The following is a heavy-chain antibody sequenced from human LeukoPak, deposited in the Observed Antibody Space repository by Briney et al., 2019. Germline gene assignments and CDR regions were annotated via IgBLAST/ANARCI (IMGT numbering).Heavy chain of an antibody. D-gene: IGHD1-26*01. CDR3: AREGQVGLDN. J-gene: IGHJ1*01. Sequence: ASVKVSCKASGHTLTVHYIHWVRLGPGQGLEWLGWITLHSGDTHYAQKYQGRLTMTSDTSISTGYMELSRLQFDDTAVYYCAREGQVGLDNWGQGTLVTVSS. V-gene: IGHV1-2*02. CDR2: ITLHSGDT. CDR1: GHTLTVHY.